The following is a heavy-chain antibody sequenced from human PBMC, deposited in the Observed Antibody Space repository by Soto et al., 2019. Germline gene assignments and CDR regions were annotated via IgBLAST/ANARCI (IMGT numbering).Heavy chain of an antibody. CDR2: INTANGDT. CDR3: GRGEATFDP. CDR1: GYTFTNYA. Sequence: GASVKVSCKASGYTFTNYAMHWVRQAPGQRLEWMGRINTANGDTIYSQNFQGRVTITRDTSASTVYLELSSLRFEDTAVYYCGRGEATFDPWGEGTLVTAPQ. V-gene: IGHV1-3*04. J-gene: IGHJ5*02.